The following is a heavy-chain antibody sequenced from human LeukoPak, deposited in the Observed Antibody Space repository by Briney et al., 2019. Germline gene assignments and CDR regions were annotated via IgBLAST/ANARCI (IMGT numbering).Heavy chain of an antibody. CDR3: AREGGEGGWYFDY. J-gene: IGHJ4*02. D-gene: IGHD6-19*01. V-gene: IGHV4-30-2*01. CDR1: GGSISSGGYS. CDR2: IYHSGST. Sequence: PSQTLSLTCAVSGGSISSGGYSWSWIRQPPGKGLEWIGYIYHSGSTYYDPSLKSRVTISVDRSKNQFSLKLSSLTAADTAVYYCAREGGEGGWYFDYWGQGTLVTVSS.